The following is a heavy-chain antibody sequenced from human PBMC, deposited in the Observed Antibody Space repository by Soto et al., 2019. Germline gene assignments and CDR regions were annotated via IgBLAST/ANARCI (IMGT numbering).Heavy chain of an antibody. CDR2: IYYSGST. V-gene: IGHV4-59*01. D-gene: IGHD3-22*01. J-gene: IGHJ4*02. CDR3: ARGAYDSSGYYLDY. CDR1: GGSISSYY. Sequence: SETLSLTCTVSGGSISSYYWSWTRQPPGKGLEWIGYIYYSGSTNYNPSLKSRVTISVDTSKNQFSLKLSSVTAADTAVYYCARGAYDSSGYYLDYWGQGTLVTVAS.